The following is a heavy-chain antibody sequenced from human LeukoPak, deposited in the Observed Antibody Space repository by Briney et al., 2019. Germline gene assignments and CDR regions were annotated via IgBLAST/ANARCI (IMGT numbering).Heavy chain of an antibody. Sequence: GGSLRLSCAASGFTFSRYWMSWVRQAPGKGLEWVSVISGSAGSTYYADSVKGRFTISRDNTKNTLYLQMNSLRAEDTAVYYCAKEVPAGYYFDSSGYYFDYWGHGTLVTVSS. V-gene: IGHV3-23*01. CDR3: AKEVPAGYYFDSSGYYFDY. CDR2: ISGSAGST. CDR1: GFTFSRYW. D-gene: IGHD3-22*01. J-gene: IGHJ4*01.